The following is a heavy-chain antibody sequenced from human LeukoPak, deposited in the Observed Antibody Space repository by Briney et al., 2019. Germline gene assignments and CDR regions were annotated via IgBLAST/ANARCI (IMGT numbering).Heavy chain of an antibody. V-gene: IGHV4-59*08. CDR3: AAPMVRGVIDAFDI. CDR1: GASIRTYY. D-gene: IGHD3-10*01. Sequence: SSETLSLTCAVSGASIRTYYWSWVRQPPGKGLEWIGYIYYSGNTNYNPSLKSRVTISVDTSKNQFSLKLSSVTAADTAVYYCAAPMVRGVIDAFDIWGQGTMVTVSS. CDR2: IYYSGNT. J-gene: IGHJ3*02.